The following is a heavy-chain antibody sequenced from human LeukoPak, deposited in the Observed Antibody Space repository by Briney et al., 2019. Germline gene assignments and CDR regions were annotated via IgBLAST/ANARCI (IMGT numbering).Heavy chain of an antibody. Sequence: PGGSLRLSCLASGLSVRGSYRSWVRQAPGKGLEWVSVIYSGDRTYYADSVKGRFTISRDTSKNTLYLQMNSLRAEDTAVYYCAREGSSFDYWGQGNLVTVSP. CDR1: GLSVRGSY. CDR3: AREGSSFDY. D-gene: IGHD6-19*01. V-gene: IGHV3-53*01. CDR2: IYSGDRT. J-gene: IGHJ4*02.